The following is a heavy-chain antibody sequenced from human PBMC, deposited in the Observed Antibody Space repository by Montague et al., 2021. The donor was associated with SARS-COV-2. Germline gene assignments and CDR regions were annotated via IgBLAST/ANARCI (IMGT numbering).Heavy chain of an antibody. CDR3: ARTGLGDYDILTGYTVNAFDI. CDR2: IYYSGST. Sequence: SETLSLTCTVSGGSISSYYWSWIRQPPGKGLEWIGYIYYSGSTNYNPSLKSRVTISVDTSKNQFSLTLSSVTAADTAVYYCARTGLGDYDILTGYTVNAFDIWGQGTMVTVSS. J-gene: IGHJ3*02. V-gene: IGHV4-59*01. CDR1: GGSISSYY. D-gene: IGHD3-9*01.